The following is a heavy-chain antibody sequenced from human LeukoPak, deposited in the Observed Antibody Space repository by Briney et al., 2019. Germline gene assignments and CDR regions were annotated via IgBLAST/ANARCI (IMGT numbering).Heavy chain of an antibody. D-gene: IGHD2-2*01. CDR2: ISAYNGNT. CDR3: ARDSGYCSSTSCEARFDP. CDR1: GYSFTSYG. V-gene: IGHV1-18*01. Sequence: GASVKVSCKASGYSFTSYGISWVRQAPGQGLEWMGWISAYNGNTNYAQKLQGRVTMTTDTSTSTAYMELRSLRSDDTAVYYCARDSGYCSSTSCEARFDPWGQGTLVTVSS. J-gene: IGHJ5*02.